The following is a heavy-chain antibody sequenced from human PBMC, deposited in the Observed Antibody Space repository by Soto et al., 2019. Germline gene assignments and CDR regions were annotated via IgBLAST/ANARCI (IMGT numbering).Heavy chain of an antibody. CDR2: ISAYNGNT. CDR1: GGTFSSYT. D-gene: IGHD2-2*01. J-gene: IGHJ6*02. CDR3: ARGTPGYCSSTSCYDFHGMDV. Sequence: QVQLVQSGAEVKKPGSSVKVSCKASGGTFSSYTISWVRQAPGQGLEWMGRISAYNGNTNYAQKLQGRVTMTTDTSTSTAYMELRSLRSDDTAVYYCARGTPGYCSSTSCYDFHGMDVWGQGTTVTVSS. V-gene: IGHV1-18*01.